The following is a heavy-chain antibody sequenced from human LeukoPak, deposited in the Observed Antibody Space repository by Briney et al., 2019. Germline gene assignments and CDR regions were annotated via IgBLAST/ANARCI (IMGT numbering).Heavy chain of an antibody. D-gene: IGHD6-13*01. V-gene: IGHV3-30*02. J-gene: IGHJ4*02. Sequence: GGSLRLSCAASGFTFSSYGMHWVRQAPGKGLEWVAFIRYDGSNKYYADSVKGRFTISRDNSKSTLYLQMNSLRAEDTAVYYCAKDRGSSSPRDGDYWGQGTLVTVSS. CDR3: AKDRGSSSPRDGDY. CDR2: IRYDGSNK. CDR1: GFTFSSYG.